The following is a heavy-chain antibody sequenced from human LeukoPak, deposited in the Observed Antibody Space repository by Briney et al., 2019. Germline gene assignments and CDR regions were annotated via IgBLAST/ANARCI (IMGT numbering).Heavy chain of an antibody. CDR1: GYTFTGYY. Sequence: ASVKVSCKASGYTFTGYYMHWVRQAPGQGLEWMGWINPNSGGTNYAQKFQGRVTMTRDTSISTAYTELSRLRSDDTAVYYCARGLATYDSSGYKAFDIWGQGTMVTVSS. J-gene: IGHJ3*02. CDR2: INPNSGGT. D-gene: IGHD3-22*01. V-gene: IGHV1-2*02. CDR3: ARGLATYDSSGYKAFDI.